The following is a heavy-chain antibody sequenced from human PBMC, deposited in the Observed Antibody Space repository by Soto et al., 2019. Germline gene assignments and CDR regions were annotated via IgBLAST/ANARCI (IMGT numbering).Heavy chain of an antibody. J-gene: IGHJ4*02. CDR1: GYTLTELS. V-gene: IGHV1-24*01. CDR3: ATDVNYYSGYAPTLDY. D-gene: IGHD5-12*01. CDR2: FDPEDGET. Sequence: ASVKVSCKVSGYTLTELSMHWVRQAPGKGLEWMGGFDPEDGETIYAQKFQGRVTMTEDTSTDTAYMELSSLRSEDTAVYYCATDVNYYSGYAPTLDYWGQGTLVTVSS.